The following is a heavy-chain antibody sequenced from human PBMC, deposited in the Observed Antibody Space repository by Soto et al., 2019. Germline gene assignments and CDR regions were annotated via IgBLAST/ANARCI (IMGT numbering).Heavy chain of an antibody. V-gene: IGHV3-23*01. Sequence: GGSLRLSCAGSGFTFINYAMSWVRQAPGKGLEWVSSISSRGDTTYYADSVRGRFTISKDPSKDTLYLQMNSLRAEDTALYFCAKDSHYGDFLPFDYWGQGTLVTVSS. J-gene: IGHJ4*02. CDR1: GFTFINYA. CDR3: AKDSHYGDFLPFDY. CDR2: ISSRGDTT. D-gene: IGHD4-17*01.